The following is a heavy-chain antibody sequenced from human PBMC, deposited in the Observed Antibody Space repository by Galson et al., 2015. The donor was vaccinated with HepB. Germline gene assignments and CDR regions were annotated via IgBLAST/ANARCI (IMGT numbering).Heavy chain of an antibody. Sequence: SVKVSCKASGSTFTGYYMHWVRQAPGQGLEWMGWINPNSGGTNYAQKFQGRVTMTRDTSISTAYMELSRLRSDDTAVYYCARDGAGFDWSYGFDYWGQGTLVTVSS. V-gene: IGHV1-2*02. CDR2: INPNSGGT. J-gene: IGHJ4*02. CDR1: GSTFTGYY. CDR3: ARDGAGFDWSYGFDY. D-gene: IGHD3-9*01.